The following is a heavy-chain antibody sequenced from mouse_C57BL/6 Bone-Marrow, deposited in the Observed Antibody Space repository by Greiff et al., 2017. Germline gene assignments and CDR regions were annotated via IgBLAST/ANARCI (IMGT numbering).Heavy chain of an antibody. CDR2: IKPNDGGT. D-gene: IGHD1-1*01. CDR1: GYTFTDYN. Sequence: VQLKQSGPELVKPGASVKMSCKASGYTFTDYNMHWVKQSPGKSLEWIGYIKPNDGGTNYNQKFKGKATLTEDKSSSTAYMELSSLTSEDSAVYYCARRTDYYGNNYDIDYWGQGTTLTVSS. CDR3: ARRTDYYGNNYDIDY. V-gene: IGHV1-22*01. J-gene: IGHJ2*01.